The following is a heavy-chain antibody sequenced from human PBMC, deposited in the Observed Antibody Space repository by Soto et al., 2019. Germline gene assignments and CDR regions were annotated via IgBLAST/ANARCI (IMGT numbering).Heavy chain of an antibody. J-gene: IGHJ6*02. V-gene: IGHV4-38-2*02. CDR2: IYYTGST. CDR3: AREHYAFRTGEYHNGLDV. D-gene: IGHD3-3*01. CDR1: GYSISSGYF. Sequence: PSETLSLTCGVSGYSISSGYFWVWIRQPPGKGLEWMGSIYYTGSTYYNPSLLTRITISVDTSKNQFSLKLSSVTAADTALYYCAREHYAFRTGEYHNGLDVWGPGTTVTVSS.